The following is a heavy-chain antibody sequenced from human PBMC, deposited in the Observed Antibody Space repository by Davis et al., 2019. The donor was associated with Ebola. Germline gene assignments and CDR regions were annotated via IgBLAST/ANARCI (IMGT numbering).Heavy chain of an antibody. D-gene: IGHD6-19*01. CDR2: IYYSGTT. V-gene: IGHV4-59*01. J-gene: IGHJ4*02. Sequence: SETLSLTCTVSGGSFSTYYWSWVRPPPGKGLEWVGYIYYSGTTHYNPSLRGRVTISVDTSKKHFSLKLGSVTAADTAVYYCARGSQWLGPDYWGQGTLVTVSS. CDR1: GGSFSTYY. CDR3: ARGSQWLGPDY.